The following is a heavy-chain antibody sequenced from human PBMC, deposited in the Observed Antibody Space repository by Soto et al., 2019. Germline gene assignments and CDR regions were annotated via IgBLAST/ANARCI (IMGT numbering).Heavy chain of an antibody. J-gene: IGHJ5*02. CDR1: GIRFSNYA. CDR3: AKAGTIFGVVMNNWFDP. Sequence: GGSLRLSCEASGIRFSNYAMAWVRQAPGKGLEWVSAISGSGVNRYYADSVKGRFTISRDNSKNTLYLQMNSLRVEDTAVYYCAKAGTIFGVVMNNWFDPWGQGTLVTVSS. CDR2: ISGSGVNR. D-gene: IGHD3-3*01. V-gene: IGHV3-23*01.